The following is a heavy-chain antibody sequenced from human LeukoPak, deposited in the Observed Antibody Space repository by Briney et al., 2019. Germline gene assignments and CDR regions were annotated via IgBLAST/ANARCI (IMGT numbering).Heavy chain of an antibody. J-gene: IGHJ6*02. CDR1: GFTFSSYW. V-gene: IGHV3-7*01. CDR2: IKQDGSEK. Sequence: PGGSLRLSCAASGFTFSSYWMSWVRQAPGKGLEWVANIKQDGSEKYYVDSVKGRSTISRDNAKNSLYLQMNSLRAEDTAVYYCARDIRITYYYDSSGYYSDYYYYGMDVWGQGTTVTVSS. D-gene: IGHD3-22*01. CDR3: ARDIRITYYYDSSGYYSDYYYYGMDV.